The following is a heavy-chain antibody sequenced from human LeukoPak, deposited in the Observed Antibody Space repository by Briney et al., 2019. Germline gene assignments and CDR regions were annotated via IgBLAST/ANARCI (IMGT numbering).Heavy chain of an antibody. D-gene: IGHD3-3*01. J-gene: IGHJ4*02. CDR3: ARDGPKNYDFWSGYSTLDY. CDR2: IWYDGSNK. Sequence: GGSLRLSCAASGFTFSSYGMHWVRQAPGKGLEWVAVIWYDGSNKYYADSVKGRFTISRDNSKNTLYLQMNSLRAEDTAVYYCARDGPKNYDFWSGYSTLDYWGQGTLVTVSS. CDR1: GFTFSSYG. V-gene: IGHV3-33*01.